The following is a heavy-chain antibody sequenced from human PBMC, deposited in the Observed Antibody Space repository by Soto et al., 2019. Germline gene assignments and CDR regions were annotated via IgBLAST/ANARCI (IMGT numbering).Heavy chain of an antibody. Sequence: QVQLVESGGGLVKPGGSLRLSCAASGFTFSDYYMSWIRQAPGKGLEWVSYISSSSSYTNYADSVKGRFTISRDNAKNSLYLQMNSLRGEDTAVYYCARVDGYNLAVDYWGQGTLVTVSS. D-gene: IGHD5-12*01. CDR2: ISSSSSYT. CDR1: GFTFSDYY. V-gene: IGHV3-11*05. CDR3: ARVDGYNLAVDY. J-gene: IGHJ4*02.